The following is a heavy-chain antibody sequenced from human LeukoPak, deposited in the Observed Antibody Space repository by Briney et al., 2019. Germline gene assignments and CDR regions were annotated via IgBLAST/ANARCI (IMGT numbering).Heavy chain of an antibody. CDR1: GYTFYNYA. J-gene: IGHJ4*02. V-gene: IGHV1-18*04. D-gene: IGHD3-16*02. CDR3: ARDPSNTSGRYTYFDY. CDR2: VSTYNGQT. Sequence: ASVKVSCKGSGYTFYNYAINWVRQAPGQGLEWMGWVSTYNGQTKYAQKFQGRVTLTTDTPATTAHMELRSLTSDDTAVYYCARDPSNTSGRYTYFDYWGQGTLVTVSS.